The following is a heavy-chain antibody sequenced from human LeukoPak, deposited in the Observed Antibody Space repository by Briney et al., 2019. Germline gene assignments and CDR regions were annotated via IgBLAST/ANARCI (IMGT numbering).Heavy chain of an antibody. V-gene: IGHV3-30*03. CDR2: ISYDGSNK. J-gene: IGHJ3*02. CDR1: GFTFSSYG. D-gene: IGHD3-22*01. Sequence: GGSLRLSCAASGFTFSSYGMHWVRQAPGKGLEWVAVISYDGSNKYYADSVKGRFTISRDNSKNTLYLQMNSLRAEDTAVYYCARVPNYYDSSGDDAFDIWGQGTMVTVSS. CDR3: ARVPNYYDSSGDDAFDI.